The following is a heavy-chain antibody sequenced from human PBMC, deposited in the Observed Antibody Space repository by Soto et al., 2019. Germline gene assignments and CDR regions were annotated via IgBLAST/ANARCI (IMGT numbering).Heavy chain of an antibody. CDR1: GGSLSSYY. J-gene: IGHJ4*02. Sequence: SETLSLTCTVSGGSLSSYYWSWIRQPPGKGLEWIGYIFYSGSTNYNPSLKSRVTMSVDRFKDQFSLRLSSVTAADTAVYYCARHVSAMAYFDNWGQGTLVTVSS. V-gene: IGHV4-59*08. D-gene: IGHD5-18*01. CDR3: ARHVSAMAYFDN. CDR2: IFYSGST.